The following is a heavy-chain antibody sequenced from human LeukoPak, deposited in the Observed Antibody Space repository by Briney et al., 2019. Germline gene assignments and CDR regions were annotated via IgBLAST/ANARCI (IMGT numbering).Heavy chain of an antibody. J-gene: IGHJ3*02. CDR3: ARDTLEGSSWYNHAFDI. Sequence: SETLSLTCTVSGGSISSSSYYWGWIRQPPGKGLEWIGSIYYSGSTYYNPSLKSRVTISVDRSKNQFSLKLSSVTAADTAVYYCARDTLEGSSWYNHAFDIWGQGTMVTVSS. V-gene: IGHV4-39*07. CDR2: IYYSGST. D-gene: IGHD6-13*01. CDR1: GGSISSSSYY.